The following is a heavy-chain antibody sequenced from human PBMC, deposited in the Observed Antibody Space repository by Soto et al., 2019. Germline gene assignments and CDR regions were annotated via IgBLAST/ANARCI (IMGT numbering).Heavy chain of an antibody. CDR3: VKEGSGWYSRGCFDF. V-gene: IGHV3-23*01. CDR2: ISDSGGST. J-gene: IGHJ3*01. CDR1: GLTFSNFA. Sequence: GGSLRLSCAASGLTFSNFAMNWVRQAPGKGLEWVSNISDSGGSTYYADSVKGRFTISRDNSKNTLYLQMNSLRGRDTAIYYCVKEGSGWYSRGCFDFWGRGTMVTVSS. D-gene: IGHD6-19*01.